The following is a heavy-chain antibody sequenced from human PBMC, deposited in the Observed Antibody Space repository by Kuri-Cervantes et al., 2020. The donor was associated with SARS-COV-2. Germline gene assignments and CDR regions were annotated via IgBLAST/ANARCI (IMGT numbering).Heavy chain of an antibody. CDR2: IRSTSYGGTT. CDR1: GFTFGGYA. J-gene: IGHJ4*02. Sequence: GESLKISCPASGFTFGGYALSWVRPAPGKGLEWVGFIRSTSYGGTTAYAPSVKGRFSISRDDSKSIAYLQMSSLKTEDTCVYYCTRVFCSTNTCRGFDSWGQGTLVTVSS. D-gene: IGHD2-2*01. CDR3: TRVFCSTNTCRGFDS. V-gene: IGHV3-49*04.